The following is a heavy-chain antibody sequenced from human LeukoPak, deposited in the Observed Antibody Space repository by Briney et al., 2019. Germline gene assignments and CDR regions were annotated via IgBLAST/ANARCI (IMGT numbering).Heavy chain of an antibody. CDR1: GFTFSSYA. Sequence: GGSLRLSCAASGFTFSSYAMDWVRQAPGKGREYVSAISSNGGSTYYANSVKGRFTISRDTSKNTLYLQMGSLRAEDMAVYYCARDGGSGIYFDYWGQGTLVTVSS. D-gene: IGHD1-26*01. CDR3: ARDGGSGIYFDY. CDR2: ISSNGGST. V-gene: IGHV3-64*01. J-gene: IGHJ4*02.